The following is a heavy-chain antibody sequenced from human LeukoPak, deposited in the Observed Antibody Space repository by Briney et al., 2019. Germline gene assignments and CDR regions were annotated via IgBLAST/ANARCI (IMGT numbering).Heavy chain of an antibody. V-gene: IGHV4-34*01. CDR3: ARATPRTYYGSGSYWVY. D-gene: IGHD3-10*01. Sequence: PSETLSLTCAVYGGSFSGYYWSWIRQPPGKGLEWIGEINHSGSTNYNPSLKSRVTISVDTSKNQFSLKLSSVTAADTAVYYCARATPRTYYGSGSYWVYWCQGTLVTVSS. CDR2: INHSGST. J-gene: IGHJ4*02. CDR1: GGSFSGYY.